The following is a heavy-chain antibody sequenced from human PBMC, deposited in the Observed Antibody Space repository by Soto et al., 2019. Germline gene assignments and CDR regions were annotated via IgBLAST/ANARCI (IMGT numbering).Heavy chain of an antibody. V-gene: IGHV1-46*01. CDR3: ARGSSSWAFDY. D-gene: IGHD6-13*01. J-gene: IGHJ4*01. CDR1: GYRFTSYH. CDR2: INPSGGST. Sequence: ASVKASCKASGYRFTSYHMHWVRQAPGEGLEWMGIINPSGGSTSYAQKFQGRVTMTRDTSTSTIYMELSSLRSEDTAVYYCARGSSSWAFDYWGHGTLVTVSS.